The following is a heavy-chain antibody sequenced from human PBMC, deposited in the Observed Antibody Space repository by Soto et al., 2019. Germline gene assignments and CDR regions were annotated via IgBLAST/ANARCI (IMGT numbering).Heavy chain of an antibody. CDR1: GYTFTSYD. CDR3: AREMGALEPYYYYYYMDV. V-gene: IGHV1-8*01. Sequence: ASVKVSCKASGYTFTSYDINWLRQATGQGLEWMGWMNPNSGNTGYAQKFQGRVTMTRNTSISTAYMELSSMRSEDTAVYYCAREMGALEPYYYYYYMDVWGKGTTVTVSS. J-gene: IGHJ6*03. CDR2: MNPNSGNT.